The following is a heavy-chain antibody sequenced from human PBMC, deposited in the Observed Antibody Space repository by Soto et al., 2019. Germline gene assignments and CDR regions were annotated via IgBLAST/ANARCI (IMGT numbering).Heavy chain of an antibody. D-gene: IGHD3-22*01. CDR3: ARGDYYDSSGNYGYFDL. V-gene: IGHV1-69*02. Sequence: QVQLVQSGAEVKKPGSSVKVSCKASGGTFSSYTISWVRQAPGQGLEWMGRIIPILGIANYAQKFQGRVTITEDNSTSTAYMELSSLRSEDTAVYYCARGDYYDSSGNYGYFDLWGRGTLVTVSS. CDR1: GGTFSSYT. J-gene: IGHJ2*01. CDR2: IIPILGIA.